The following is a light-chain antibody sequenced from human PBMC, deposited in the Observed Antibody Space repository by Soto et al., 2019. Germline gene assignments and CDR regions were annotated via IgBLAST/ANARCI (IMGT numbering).Light chain of an antibody. CDR3: QQFNNWPPEYT. Sequence: EIVMTQSPVTLSVSPGERATLSCRASQSVSSNLAWYQQKPGQAPRLLIYGASTRATGIPARFSGSGSGTEFTLTISSLQSEDFAVYYCQQFNNWPPEYTFGQGTKLEI. CDR2: GAS. V-gene: IGKV3-15*01. J-gene: IGKJ2*01. CDR1: QSVSSN.